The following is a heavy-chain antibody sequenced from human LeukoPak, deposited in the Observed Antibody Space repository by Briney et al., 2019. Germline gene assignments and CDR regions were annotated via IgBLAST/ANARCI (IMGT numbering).Heavy chain of an antibody. D-gene: IGHD1-7*01. V-gene: IGHV3-30-3*01. CDR3: AKDPHPLITGTGLIDY. J-gene: IGHJ4*02. CDR1: EFTFSRYA. CDR2: ISKDGNNK. Sequence: PGRSLRLSCAASEFTFSRYAMYWVRQAPGKGLEWVALISKDGNNKYYADSVKGRFTISRDNSKNTLYLQMNSLRAEDTAVYYCAKDPHPLITGTGLIDYWGQGTPVTVSS.